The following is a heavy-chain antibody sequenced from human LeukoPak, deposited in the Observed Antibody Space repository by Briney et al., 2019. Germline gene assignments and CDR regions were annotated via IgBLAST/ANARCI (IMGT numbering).Heavy chain of an antibody. CDR2: IIPILGIA. V-gene: IGHV1-69*04. J-gene: IGHJ6*02. CDR1: GGTFSSYA. CDR3: ARERFLEWLYYYYYGMDV. D-gene: IGHD3-3*01. Sequence: GASVKVSCKASGGTFSSYAISWVRQAPGQGLEWMGRIIPILGIANYAQKFQGRVTITADKSTSTAYMELSRLRSEDTAVYYCARERFLEWLYYYYYGMDVWGQGTTVTVSS.